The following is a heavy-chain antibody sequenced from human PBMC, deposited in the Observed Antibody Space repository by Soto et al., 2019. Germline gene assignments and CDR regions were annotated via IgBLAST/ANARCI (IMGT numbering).Heavy chain of an antibody. J-gene: IGHJ1*01. CDR2: ISSNGGST. CDR3: VKGSSSWYYSEYFQH. CDR1: GFTFSSYA. Sequence: PGGSLRLSCSASGFTFSSYAMHWVRPAPGKGLEYVSAISSNGGSTYYADSVKGRFTISRDNSKNTLYLQMSSLRAEDTAVYYCVKGSSSWYYSEYFQHWGQGTLVTVSS. D-gene: IGHD6-13*01. V-gene: IGHV3-64D*06.